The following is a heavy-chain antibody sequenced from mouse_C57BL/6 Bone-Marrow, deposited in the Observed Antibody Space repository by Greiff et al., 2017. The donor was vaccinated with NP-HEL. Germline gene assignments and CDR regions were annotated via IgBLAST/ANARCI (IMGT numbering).Heavy chain of an antibody. D-gene: IGHD1-1*01. CDR2: INPNNGGT. J-gene: IGHJ1*03. Sequence: EVQLQQSGPELVKPGASVKISCKASGYTFTDYYMNWVKQSHGKSLEWIGDINPNNGGTSYNQKFKGKAKLPVDKSSSTAYMELRSLTSEDSAVYYCARCYYYGSDWYFDVWGTGTTVTVSS. CDR3: ARCYYYGSDWYFDV. V-gene: IGHV1-26*01. CDR1: GYTFTDYY.